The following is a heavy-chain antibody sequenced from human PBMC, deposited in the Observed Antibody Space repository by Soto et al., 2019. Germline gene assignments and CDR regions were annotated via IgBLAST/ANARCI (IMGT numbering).Heavy chain of an antibody. CDR1: EITLNIYW. CDR2: INPESTTL. J-gene: IGHJ4*02. CDR3: TKDTFGAWDS. D-gene: IGHD3-10*01. Sequence: GGSLRLSCTASEITLNIYWMHWIRQAPGKGLVWVSRINPESTTLTYADSVTGRFTISRDSAKNTLYLQMNGLSAEDTAIYYCTKDTFGAWDSRGQGTLVTVSS. V-gene: IGHV3-74*01.